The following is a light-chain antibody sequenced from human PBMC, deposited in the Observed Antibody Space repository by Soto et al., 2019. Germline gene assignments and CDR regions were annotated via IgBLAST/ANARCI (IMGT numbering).Light chain of an antibody. CDR3: QQYGSSTGFT. V-gene: IGKV3-20*01. J-gene: IGKJ3*01. CDR2: GAS. CDR1: QSIASRY. Sequence: EIVLTQSPGTLSLSPGERATLSCRASQSIASRYLAWYQQKPGQAPRLLIYGASSRATGIPDRFSGSGSGTDFTLTISRLEPEDFAVYYCQQYGSSTGFTFGPGTKLDVK.